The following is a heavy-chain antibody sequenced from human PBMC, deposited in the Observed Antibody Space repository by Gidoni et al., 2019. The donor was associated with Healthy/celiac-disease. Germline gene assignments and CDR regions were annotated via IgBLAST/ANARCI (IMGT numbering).Heavy chain of an antibody. CDR2: ISYDGSNK. V-gene: IGHV3-30-3*01. Sequence: PGKGLEWVAVISYDGSNKYYADSVKGRFTISRDNSKNTLYLQMNSLRAEDTAVYYCARVYSSSWQVNLGPFDYWGQGTLVTVSS. CDR3: ARVYSSSWQVNLGPFDY. D-gene: IGHD6-13*01. J-gene: IGHJ4*02.